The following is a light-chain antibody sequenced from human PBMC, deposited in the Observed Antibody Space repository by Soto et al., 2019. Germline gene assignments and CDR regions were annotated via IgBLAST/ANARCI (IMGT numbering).Light chain of an antibody. V-gene: IGKV3-11*01. CDR1: QTVGRY. J-gene: IGKJ5*01. CDR2: DAS. CDR3: QQRLHWPLT. Sequence: DIVLTQSPATLSLSPGDSVTLSCWASQTVGRYLSWYQHSPGRGPRLLVYDASNRATGVPARFSGSGSDTVFTLTISSLEPEDFAVYYCQQRLHWPLTFGHGTSLEI.